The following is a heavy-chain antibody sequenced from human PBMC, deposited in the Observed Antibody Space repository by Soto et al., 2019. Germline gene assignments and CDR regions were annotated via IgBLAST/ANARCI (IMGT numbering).Heavy chain of an antibody. J-gene: IGHJ6*02. CDR3: ASAVYPWATTTGYYCGMDV. D-gene: IGHD1-26*01. V-gene: IGHV1-69*13. CDR1: GGTFSSYA. CDR2: IIPIFGTA. Sequence: SVKVSCKASGGTFSSYAISWVRQAPGQGLEWMGGIIPIFGTANYAQKFQGRVTITADESTSTAYMELSSLRSEDTAVYYCASAVYPWATTTGYYCGMDVWGQGSTVTVSS.